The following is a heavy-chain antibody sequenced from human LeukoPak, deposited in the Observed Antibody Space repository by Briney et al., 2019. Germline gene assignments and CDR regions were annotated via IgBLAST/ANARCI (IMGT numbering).Heavy chain of an antibody. D-gene: IGHD1-1*01. V-gene: IGHV3-7*01. CDR1: GFTFSSYW. CDR2: IKQDGSEK. CDR3: PSGTTGTTGYYYYYYYMDV. Sequence: PGGSLRLSCAASGFTFSSYWMSWVRQAPGKGLEWVANIKQDGSEKYYVDSVKGRFTISRDNAKNSLYLQMNSLRAEDTAFYYCPSGTTGTTGYYYYYYYMDVWGKGTTVTVSS. J-gene: IGHJ6*03.